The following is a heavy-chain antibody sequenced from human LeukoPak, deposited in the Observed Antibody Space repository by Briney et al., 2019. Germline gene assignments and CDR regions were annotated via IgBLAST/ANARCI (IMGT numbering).Heavy chain of an antibody. Sequence: SETLSLTCAVSGDGISDICWSWIRQPPGKGLEWIGFIHTSGNTYYIPSLKSRVTMSVDTSKNQFSLKLSSVTAADTAVYYCAKLVYSLDGSGHNWFDPWGQGALVTVSS. V-gene: IGHV4-4*09. CDR1: GDGISDIC. J-gene: IGHJ5*02. D-gene: IGHD2-15*01. CDR2: IHTSGNT. CDR3: AKLVYSLDGSGHNWFDP.